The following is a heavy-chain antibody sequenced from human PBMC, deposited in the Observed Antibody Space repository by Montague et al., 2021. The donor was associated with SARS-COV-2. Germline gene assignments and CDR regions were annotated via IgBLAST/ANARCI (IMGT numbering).Heavy chain of an antibody. D-gene: IGHD3-22*01. CDR1: GDSISRSNW. J-gene: IGHJ4*02. V-gene: IGHV4-4*02. CDR2: IYHSGSP. Sequence: SETLSLTCTVSGDSISRSNWWTWVRQPPGKGLEWIGEIYHSGSPNYNPSLKSRVTISVDRSKSQFSLKLTSVTAADTAVYYCVREGRSSAYAMDYWGQGTLVTVSS. CDR3: VREGRSSAYAMDY.